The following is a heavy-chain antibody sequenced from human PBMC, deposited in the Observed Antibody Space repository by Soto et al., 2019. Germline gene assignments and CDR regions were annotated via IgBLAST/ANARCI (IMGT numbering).Heavy chain of an antibody. CDR3: PRRIAAPNGYYYYALDV. J-gene: IGHJ6*02. V-gene: IGHV5-10-1*01. CDR1: GYTFSDYL. D-gene: IGHD6-13*01. CDR2: IDPTDSKA. Sequence: PXESLKLSWQCLGYTFSDYLSRWVRQTPGKGLEWMGRIDPTDSKAIYSPAFQGHVTISADKSITTIYLQWSSLKASDSAMYYCPRRIAAPNGYYYYALDVRGQGTTVTVSS.